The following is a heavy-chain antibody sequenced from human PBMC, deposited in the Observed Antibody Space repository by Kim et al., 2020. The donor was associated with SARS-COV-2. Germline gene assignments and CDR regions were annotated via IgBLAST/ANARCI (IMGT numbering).Heavy chain of an antibody. Sequence: GGSLRLSCAASGFSFSSDEMHWVRQAPGKGLEWLSYISSSGSTIHYADSVKGRFTVSRDNAKNSLYLQMNSLRAEDTALYYCASTRTNPVFDYWGQGTLVPV. CDR3: ASTRTNPVFDY. D-gene: IGHD5-12*01. CDR2: ISSSGSTI. J-gene: IGHJ4*02. CDR1: GFSFSSDE. V-gene: IGHV3-48*03.